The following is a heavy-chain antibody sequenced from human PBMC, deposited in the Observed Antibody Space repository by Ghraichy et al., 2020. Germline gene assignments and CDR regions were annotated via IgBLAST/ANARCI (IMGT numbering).Heavy chain of an antibody. CDR3: AKDEISGYRRRLDP. Sequence: GGFLRLSCAASGFTLTSAAMSWVRQAPGKGLEWVSAISDRGDQKYYADSVEGRFTISRASSRNTVYLEMHSLRVEDTAVYYCAKDEISGYRRRLDPWGPGTLVTVSS. V-gene: IGHV3-23*01. CDR1: GFTLTSAA. J-gene: IGHJ5*02. D-gene: IGHD5-18*01. CDR2: ISDRGDQK.